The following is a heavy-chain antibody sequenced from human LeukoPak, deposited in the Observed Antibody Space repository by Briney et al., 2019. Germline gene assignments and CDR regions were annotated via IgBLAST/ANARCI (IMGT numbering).Heavy chain of an antibody. CDR3: ARGSGYSGYGFDY. V-gene: IGHV3-53*01. Sequence: GGSLRLSCAASGFTVSSNYMSWVRPAPGKGLEWVSVINGGGRTKDADSVKGRFTTSRDNSKNTLYLQMNSLRAEDTAVYYCARGSGYSGYGFDYWGQGTLVTVSS. CDR2: INGGGRT. CDR1: GFTVSSNY. J-gene: IGHJ4*02. D-gene: IGHD5-12*01.